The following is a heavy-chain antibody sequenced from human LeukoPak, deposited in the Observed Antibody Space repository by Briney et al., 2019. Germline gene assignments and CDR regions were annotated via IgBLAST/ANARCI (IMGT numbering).Heavy chain of an antibody. Sequence: PSQTLSLTCTVSGGSISSGDYYWSWIRQPPGKGLEWNGYIYYSGSTYYNPSLKSRVTISVDTSKNQFSLKLSSVTAADTAVYYCARADFTYCGGDCYYFDYWGQGTLVTVSS. V-gene: IGHV4-30-4*01. D-gene: IGHD2-21*02. CDR3: ARADFTYCGGDCYYFDY. J-gene: IGHJ4*02. CDR1: GGSISSGDYY. CDR2: IYYSGST.